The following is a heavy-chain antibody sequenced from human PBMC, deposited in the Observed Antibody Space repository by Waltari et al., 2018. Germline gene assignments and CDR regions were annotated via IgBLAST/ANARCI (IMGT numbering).Heavy chain of an antibody. CDR2: ISGSGGST. V-gene: IGHV3-23*01. J-gene: IGHJ2*01. CDR1: GFTFSSYA. D-gene: IGHD1-26*01. Sequence: EVQLLESGGGLVQPGGSLRLSCAASGFTFSSYAMSWVRQAQGKGLEWVSAISGSGGSTYHADSVKGRFTISRDNSKNTLYLQMNSLRAEDTAVYYCAKVGRKGATTIWYFDLWGRGTLVTVSS. CDR3: AKVGRKGATTIWYFDL.